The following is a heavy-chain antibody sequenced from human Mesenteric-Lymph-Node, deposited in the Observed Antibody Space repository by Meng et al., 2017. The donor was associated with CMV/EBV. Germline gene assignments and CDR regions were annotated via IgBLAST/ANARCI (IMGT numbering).Heavy chain of an antibody. J-gene: IGHJ6*02. CDR3: ARGRRIVIVAAATSSSYSGMDV. D-gene: IGHD1-26*01. Sequence: GGSLRLSCAASGFTSSSYWMHWVRQAPGKGLVWVSRINRDGSSTSYADAVKGRFTISRDNAKNSLYLQMNSLRAEDTAVYYCARGRRIVIVAAATSSSYSGMDVWGQGTTVTVSS. V-gene: IGHV3-74*01. CDR1: GFTSSSYW. CDR2: INRDGSST.